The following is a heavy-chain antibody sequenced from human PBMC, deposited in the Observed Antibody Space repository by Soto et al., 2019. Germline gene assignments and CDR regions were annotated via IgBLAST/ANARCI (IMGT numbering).Heavy chain of an antibody. CDR2: IKQDGTAK. V-gene: IGHV3-7*01. D-gene: IGHD2-2*01. Sequence: EVQLVESGGGLVQPGGSLRLSCAASGLTFSNFWMSWVRQALGKGLEWVANIKQDGTAKYYVESVKGRFTISRDDARNTLSLQMNSLRAEDTAVYYCARAACSLPGPISADLFDVWGKGTMVTVSS. J-gene: IGHJ3*01. CDR1: GLTFSNFW. CDR3: ARAACSLPGPISADLFDV.